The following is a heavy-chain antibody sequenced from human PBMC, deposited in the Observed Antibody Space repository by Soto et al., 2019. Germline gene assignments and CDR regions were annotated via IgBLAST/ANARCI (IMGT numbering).Heavy chain of an antibody. CDR2: ISAYNGNT. CDR3: ARGGHVVVVTAALDY. Sequence: GASVKVSCKASGYTFTSYGISWVRQAPGQGLEWMGRISAYNGNTNYAQKLQGRVTMTTDTSTSTAYMELTSLTSDDTAIYYCARGGHVVVVTAALDYWGQGTLVTVSS. CDR1: GYTFTSYG. D-gene: IGHD2-21*02. V-gene: IGHV1-18*01. J-gene: IGHJ4*02.